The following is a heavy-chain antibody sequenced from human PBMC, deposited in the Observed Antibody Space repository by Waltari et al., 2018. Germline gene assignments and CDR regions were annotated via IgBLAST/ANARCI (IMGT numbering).Heavy chain of an antibody. D-gene: IGHD7-27*01. J-gene: IGHJ4*02. CDR2: IESDESRT. Sequence: EVQLVESGGAFVQPGGSLSLSCATSGFTFRRYWMHWVRQAPGEGLMWVSHIESDESRTTYADSVKGRFTISRDNAKNTVYLQMNSLKDEDTAVYYCVRDEPGDGLDYWGQGTRVTVSS. CDR1: GFTFRRYW. V-gene: IGHV3-74*03. CDR3: VRDEPGDGLDY.